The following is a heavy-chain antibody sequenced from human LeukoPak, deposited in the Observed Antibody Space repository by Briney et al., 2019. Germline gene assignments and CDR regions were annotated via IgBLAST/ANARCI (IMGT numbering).Heavy chain of an antibody. CDR1: GFTFSSYW. CDR2: ISGSGGST. Sequence: GGSLRLSCAAPGFTFSSYWMSWVRQAPGKGLEWVSAISGSGGSTYYADSVKGRFTISRDNSKNTLYLQMNSLRAEDTAVYYCAKVGTMVRGAFDYWGQGTLVTVSS. V-gene: IGHV3-23*01. J-gene: IGHJ4*02. D-gene: IGHD3-10*01. CDR3: AKVGTMVRGAFDY.